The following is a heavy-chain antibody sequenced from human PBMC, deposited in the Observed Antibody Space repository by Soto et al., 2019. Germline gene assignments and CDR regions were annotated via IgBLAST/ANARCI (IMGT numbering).Heavy chain of an antibody. CDR3: ARYVRGGFYYYDY. CDR1: GFTFTSYF. Sequence: GGSLRLSCAASGFTFTSYFMGWFRLAPGKGLEWVANIKEDGSQRYYLDSVKGRFTISRDDAENSVYLQMNSLRVEDTALYYCARYVRGGFYYYDYWGQGTLVTVSS. CDR2: IKEDGSQR. D-gene: IGHD6-25*01. V-gene: IGHV3-7*01. J-gene: IGHJ4*02.